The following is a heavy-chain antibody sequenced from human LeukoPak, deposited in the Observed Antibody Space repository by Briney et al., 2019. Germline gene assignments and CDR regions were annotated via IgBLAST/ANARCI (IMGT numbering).Heavy chain of an antibody. Sequence: GASVKVSCKASGYTFTSYAMHWVRQAPGQRLEWMGWINAGNGNTKYSQKFLGRVTITRDTSASTAYMELSSLGSEDTAVYYCARESPVAGTFDYWGQGTLVTVSS. V-gene: IGHV1-3*01. CDR1: GYTFTSYA. D-gene: IGHD6-19*01. J-gene: IGHJ4*02. CDR2: INAGNGNT. CDR3: ARESPVAGTFDY.